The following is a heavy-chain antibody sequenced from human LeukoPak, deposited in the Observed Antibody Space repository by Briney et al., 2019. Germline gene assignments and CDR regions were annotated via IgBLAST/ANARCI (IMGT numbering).Heavy chain of an antibody. Sequence: PGGSLRLSCAASGFTLSSYWMHWVRQAPGKGLVWVSRINSDGSSTSYADSVKGRFTISRDNAKNTLYLQMNSLRAEDTAVYYCARVPSGSYDFDYWGQGTLVTVSS. CDR3: ARVPSGSYDFDY. D-gene: IGHD1-26*01. J-gene: IGHJ4*02. CDR1: GFTLSSYW. V-gene: IGHV3-74*01. CDR2: INSDGSST.